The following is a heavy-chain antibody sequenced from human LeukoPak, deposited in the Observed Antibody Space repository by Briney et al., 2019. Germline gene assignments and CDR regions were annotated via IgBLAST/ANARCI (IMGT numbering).Heavy chain of an antibody. D-gene: IGHD1-7*01. V-gene: IGHV4-59*01. CDR3: ARGAGTHDY. Sequence: SETLSLTCTVSGGSISHYYWSWIRQPPGKGLEWIGYIYYNGSTNYNPSLKSRVTISVDTSKNQFSLKLTSVTAADTAVFYCARGAGTHDYWGQGTLVTVSS. CDR1: GGSISHYY. CDR2: IYYNGST. J-gene: IGHJ4*02.